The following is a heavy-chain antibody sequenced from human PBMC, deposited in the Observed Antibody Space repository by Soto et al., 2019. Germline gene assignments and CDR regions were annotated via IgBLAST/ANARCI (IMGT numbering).Heavy chain of an antibody. Sequence: SETLSLTCTVSGDSITIGGHLWPWIRQSPGKGLEWIGHIHYTRSTYTNPSLKGRVSISLDTSKNQFSLNLHSVTAADTAVSFCARDWLTTDSFYYGLDVWGQGTTVTVSS. CDR1: GDSITIGGHL. V-gene: IGHV4-31*03. D-gene: IGHD5-18*01. J-gene: IGHJ6*02. CDR3: ARDWLTTDSFYYGLDV. CDR2: IHYTRST.